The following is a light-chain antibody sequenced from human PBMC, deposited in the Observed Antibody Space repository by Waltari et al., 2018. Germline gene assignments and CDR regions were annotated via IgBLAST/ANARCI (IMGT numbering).Light chain of an antibody. V-gene: IGKV1-39*01. CDR1: QSISSY. Sequence: DIQMTQSPSSLSASVGDRVTIPCRASQSISSYLNWYQQKPGKAPKLLIYPASSLQSGVPSRFSGSGSGTDFTLTISSLQPEDFATYYCQQSYSTPLTFGGGTKVEIK. CDR2: PAS. J-gene: IGKJ4*01. CDR3: QQSYSTPLT.